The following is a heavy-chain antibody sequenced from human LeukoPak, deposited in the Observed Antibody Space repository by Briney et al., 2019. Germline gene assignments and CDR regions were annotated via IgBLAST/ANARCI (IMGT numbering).Heavy chain of an antibody. Sequence: SVKVSCKASGVIFSNFALNWVRQAPGQGLEWMGRIIPILDLAHYTQKFQGRLTITADKSTNTSYMELTSLTAEDTAVYYCATPSRTEDGDYGVCWGQGTLVTVSS. V-gene: IGHV1-69*04. CDR1: GVIFSNFA. CDR3: ATPSRTEDGDYGVC. J-gene: IGHJ4*02. CDR2: IIPILDLA. D-gene: IGHD4-17*01.